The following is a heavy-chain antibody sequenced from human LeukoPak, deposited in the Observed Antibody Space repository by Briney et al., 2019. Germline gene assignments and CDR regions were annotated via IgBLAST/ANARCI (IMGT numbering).Heavy chain of an antibody. J-gene: IGHJ6*03. V-gene: IGHV1-8*01. CDR2: MNPNSGNT. CDR1: GYTFTSYD. CDR3: ARGNSGWQTYYYYYYLDV. Sequence: ASVKVSCKASGYTFTSYDINWVRQATGQGLEWMGWMNPNSGNTGYAQEFQGRVTMTRNTSISTAYMELSSLRSEDTAVYYCARGNSGWQTYYYYYYLDVWGKGTTVTISS. D-gene: IGHD6-19*01.